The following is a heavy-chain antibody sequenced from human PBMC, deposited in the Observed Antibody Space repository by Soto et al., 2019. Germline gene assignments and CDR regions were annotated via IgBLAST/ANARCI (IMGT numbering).Heavy chain of an antibody. Sequence: SETLSLTCTVSGGSISSYYWSWIRQPPGKGLEWIGYIYYSGSTNYNPSLKSRVTISVDTSKNQFSLKLSSVTAADTAVYYCARMNWIQPYYFDYWGQGTLVTVSS. CDR1: GGSISSYY. CDR2: IYYSGST. CDR3: ARMNWIQPYYFDY. D-gene: IGHD5-18*01. J-gene: IGHJ4*02. V-gene: IGHV4-59*01.